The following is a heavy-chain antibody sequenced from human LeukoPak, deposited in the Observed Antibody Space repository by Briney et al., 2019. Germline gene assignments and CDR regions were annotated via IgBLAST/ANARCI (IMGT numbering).Heavy chain of an antibody. J-gene: IGHJ5*02. CDR3: ARGKRYSSSWFYNRFDP. Sequence: GGSLRLSCEVSGFTFSSYDMQWFRQTTGKGLEWVSGIGTTGDTHYPDSVKGRFTVPRENAKNSLYLQMNSLRAGDTAVYYCARGKRYSSSWFYNRFDPWGQGTLVTVSS. D-gene: IGHD6-13*01. V-gene: IGHV3-13*01. CDR1: GFTFSSYD. CDR2: IGTTGDT.